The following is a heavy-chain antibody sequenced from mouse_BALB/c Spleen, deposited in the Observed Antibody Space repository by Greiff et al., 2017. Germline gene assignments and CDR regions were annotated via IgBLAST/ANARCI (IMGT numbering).Heavy chain of an antibody. Sequence: EVQLQQSGTVLARPGASVKMSCKASGYTFTSYWMHWVKQRPGQGLEWIGAIYPGNSDTSYNQKFKGKAKLTAVTSTSTAYMELSSLTNEDSAVYYCTIGTPYYAMDYWGQGTSVTVSS. CDR2: IYPGNSDT. V-gene: IGHV1-5*01. J-gene: IGHJ4*01. D-gene: IGHD2-14*01. CDR3: TIGTPYYAMDY. CDR1: GYTFTSYW.